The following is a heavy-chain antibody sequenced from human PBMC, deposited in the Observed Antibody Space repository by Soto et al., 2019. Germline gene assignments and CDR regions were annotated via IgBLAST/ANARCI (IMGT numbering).Heavy chain of an antibody. J-gene: IGHJ4*02. CDR3: ARTRSSSIVGAPHY. CDR1: GFTFSSYA. D-gene: IGHD1-26*01. Sequence: QVQLVESGGGVVQPGRSLRLSCAASGFTFSSYAMHWVRQAPGKGLEWVAVISYVGSNKYYADSVKGRFTISRDNSKNTLYLQMNSLRAEDTAVYYCARTRSSSIVGAPHYWGQGTLVTVSS. CDR2: ISYVGSNK. V-gene: IGHV3-30-3*01.